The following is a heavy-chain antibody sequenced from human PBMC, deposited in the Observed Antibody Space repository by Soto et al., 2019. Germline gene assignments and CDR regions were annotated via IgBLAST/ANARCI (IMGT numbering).Heavy chain of an antibody. CDR2: IYYSGST. CDR3: ARVSIAAAETAYFDY. V-gene: IGHV4-31*03. CDR1: GGSISSGGYY. Sequence: QVQLQESGPGLVKPSQTLSLTCTVSGGSISSGGYYWSWIRQHPGKGLEWIGYIYYSGSTYYNPSLKSRVTISVDTSKNQFSLKLSSVTAADTAVYYCARVSIAAAETAYFDYWGQGTLVTVSS. D-gene: IGHD6-13*01. J-gene: IGHJ4*02.